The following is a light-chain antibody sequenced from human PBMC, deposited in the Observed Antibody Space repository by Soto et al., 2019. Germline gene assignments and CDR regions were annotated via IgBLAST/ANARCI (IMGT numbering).Light chain of an antibody. J-gene: IGKJ5*01. CDR3: QQFNSYLIT. V-gene: IGKV1-13*02. CDR2: DAS. CDR1: QGISSA. Sequence: AIQLTQSPSSLSASVGDRVTITCRASQGISSALAWYQQKPGKAPKLLIYDASSLESGVPSRFSGSGSETDFTLTISSLQHEDFATYYCQQFNSYLITFGQGTRLEIK.